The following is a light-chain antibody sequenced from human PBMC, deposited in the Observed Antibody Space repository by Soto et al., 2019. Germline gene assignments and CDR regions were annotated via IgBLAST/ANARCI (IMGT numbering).Light chain of an antibody. CDR3: QQSFSSPVT. CDR1: QSISTY. Sequence: DIQMTQSPSCLSASVGYRATITCRSSQSISTYLNWYQHKPGRAPKLLMFAASSLLSGVPSRFSGSGSGTDFTLTISSLQPEDFATYYCQQSFSSPVTFGQGTKVDIK. J-gene: IGKJ1*01. CDR2: AAS. V-gene: IGKV1-39*01.